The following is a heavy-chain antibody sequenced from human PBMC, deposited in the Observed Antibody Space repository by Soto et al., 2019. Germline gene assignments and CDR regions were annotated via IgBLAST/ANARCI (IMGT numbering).Heavy chain of an antibody. CDR3: ARAHYGMDV. CDR1: GYTFTRYA. Sequence: QVQLVQSADEVKKPGASVRVSCKPSGYTFTRYAISWVRQAPGQGLEWMGWINAYNGDTQYAQKFQGRVTMTPDIPTSTVYMEVRALRSDDTGVYYCARAHYGMDVWGQGTTVSVSS. J-gene: IGHJ6*02. CDR2: INAYNGDT. V-gene: IGHV1-18*01.